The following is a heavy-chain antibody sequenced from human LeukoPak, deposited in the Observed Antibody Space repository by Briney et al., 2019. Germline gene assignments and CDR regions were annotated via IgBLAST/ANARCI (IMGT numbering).Heavy chain of an antibody. D-gene: IGHD5-24*01. CDR1: GGSFSGYY. J-gene: IGHJ4*02. Sequence: SETLSLTCAVYGGSFSGYYWSWIRQPPGKGLEWIGEINHSGSTNYNPSLKSRVTISVDTSKNQFSLKLSSVTAADTAVYYCASMGWLQSLDFDYWGQGTLVTVSS. CDR2: INHSGST. V-gene: IGHV4-34*01. CDR3: ASMGWLQSLDFDY.